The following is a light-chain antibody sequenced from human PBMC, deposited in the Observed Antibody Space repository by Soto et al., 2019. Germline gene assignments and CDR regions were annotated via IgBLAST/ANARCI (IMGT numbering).Light chain of an antibody. J-gene: IGLJ2*01. CDR2: GNR. Sequence: QSVLTQPPSVSGAPGQRVTISCTGSRSNIGAPYDVHWYQQLPGTAPKLLIYGNRNRPSGVPDRFSGSKSATSASLAITGLQAEDEADYYCQSYDSTHVVFGGGTKLTVL. V-gene: IGLV1-40*01. CDR1: RSNIGAPYD. CDR3: QSYDSTHVV.